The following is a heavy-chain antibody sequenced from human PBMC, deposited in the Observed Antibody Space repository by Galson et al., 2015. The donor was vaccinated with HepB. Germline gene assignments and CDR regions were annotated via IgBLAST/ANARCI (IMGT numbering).Heavy chain of an antibody. CDR3: ARGHGDNTEDKFWGYYYYYYYMDV. CDR2: IYYSGST. V-gene: IGHV4-59*12. Sequence: LSLTCTVSGGSISSYYWSWIRQPPGKGLEWIGYIYYSGSTYYNPSLKSRVTISVDTSKNQFSLKLSSVTAADTAVYYCARGHGDNTEDKFWGYYYYYYYMDVWGKGTTVTVSS. CDR1: GGSISSYY. D-gene: IGHD4-17*01. J-gene: IGHJ6*03.